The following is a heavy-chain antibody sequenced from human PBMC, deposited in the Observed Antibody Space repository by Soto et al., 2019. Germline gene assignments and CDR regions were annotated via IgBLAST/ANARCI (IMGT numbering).Heavy chain of an antibody. Sequence: SETLSLTCTVSGGSISSSSYYWGWIRQPPGKGLEWIGSIYYSGSTYYNPSLKSRVTISVDTSKNQFSLKLSSVTAADTAVYYCSRDQGYCSGGSCYSSWDIDYSGQGTLVTVST. CDR2: IYYSGST. CDR1: GGSISSSSYY. V-gene: IGHV4-39*02. CDR3: SRDQGYCSGGSCYSSWDIDY. J-gene: IGHJ4*02. D-gene: IGHD2-15*01.